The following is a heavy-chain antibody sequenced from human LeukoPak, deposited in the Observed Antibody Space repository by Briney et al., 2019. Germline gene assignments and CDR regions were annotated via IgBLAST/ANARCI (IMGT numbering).Heavy chain of an antibody. CDR2: ISGSGGST. Sequence: GGSLRLSCAASGFTFSSYAMSWVRQAPGKGLEWVSAISGSGGSTYYADSVKGRFTISRDNSKNTLYLQMNSLRAEDTAVYYCAKDPDNKSYYYYGMDVWGQGTTVTVSS. D-gene: IGHD1-14*01. CDR1: GFTFSSYA. J-gene: IGHJ6*02. CDR3: AKDPDNKSYYYYGMDV. V-gene: IGHV3-23*01.